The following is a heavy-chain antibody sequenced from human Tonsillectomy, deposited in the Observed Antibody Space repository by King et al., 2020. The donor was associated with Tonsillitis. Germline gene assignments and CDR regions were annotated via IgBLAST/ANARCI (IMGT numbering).Heavy chain of an antibody. CDR2: IYYSGDT. CDR3: SRHVPVPAVLDS. Sequence: QLQESGPGLVKPSETLSLTCTVSGGSITNTNYYWGWIRQPPGKGLEWIGGIYYSGDTYCNPSLKSRVTISEDTSKNQFSLKLSSVTAADTAVYHCSRHVPVPAVLDSWGQGTLVTVSS. D-gene: IGHD2-2*01. J-gene: IGHJ4*02. V-gene: IGHV4-39*01. CDR1: GGSITNTNYY.